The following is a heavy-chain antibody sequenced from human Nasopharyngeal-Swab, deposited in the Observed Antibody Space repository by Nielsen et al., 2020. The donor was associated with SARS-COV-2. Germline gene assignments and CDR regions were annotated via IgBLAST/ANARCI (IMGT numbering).Heavy chain of an antibody. V-gene: IGHV4-59*13. CDR2: IYYSGST. Sequence: SETLSLTCTVSGGSISSYYWSWIRQPPGKGLEWIGYIYYSGSTNYNPSLKSRVTISVDTSKNQFSLKLSSVTAADTAVYYCARLSYDFWSGYFDYWGQGTPVTVSS. J-gene: IGHJ4*02. CDR3: ARLSYDFWSGYFDY. D-gene: IGHD3-3*01. CDR1: GGSISSYY.